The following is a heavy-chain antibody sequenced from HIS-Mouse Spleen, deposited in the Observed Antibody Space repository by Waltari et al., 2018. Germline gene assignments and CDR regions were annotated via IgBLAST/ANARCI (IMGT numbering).Heavy chain of an antibody. V-gene: IGHV3-30*18. CDR2: ISYDGSNK. Sequence: QVQLVESGGGVVQPGRSLRLSCAASGFTFSSYGMHWVRQAPGKGVGGVAVISYDGSNKYYADSVKGRFTISRDNSKNTLYLQMNSLRAEDTAVYYCAKDKHHAFDYWGQGTLVTVSS. J-gene: IGHJ4*02. CDR1: GFTFSSYG. CDR3: AKDKHHAFDY.